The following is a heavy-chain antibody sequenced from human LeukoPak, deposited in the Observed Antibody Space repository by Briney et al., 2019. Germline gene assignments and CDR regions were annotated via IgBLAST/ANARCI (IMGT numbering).Heavy chain of an antibody. CDR2: IYTSGST. J-gene: IGHJ4*01. Sequence: SETLSLTCTVSGYSISSGYYWSWIRQPAGKGLEWIGRIYTSGSTNYNPSLKSRVTMSVDTSKNQFSLKMSSVTAADTAVYYCAKSDGYGLIDYWGQGTLVTVSS. CDR3: AKSDGYGLIDY. CDR1: GYSISSGYY. V-gene: IGHV4-61*02. D-gene: IGHD2-21*02.